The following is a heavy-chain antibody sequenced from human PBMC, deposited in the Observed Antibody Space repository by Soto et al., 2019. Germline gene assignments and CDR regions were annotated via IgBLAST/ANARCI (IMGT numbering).Heavy chain of an antibody. J-gene: IGHJ4*02. D-gene: IGHD2-21*02. CDR3: ARSIVVVTALDY. V-gene: IGHV1-3*01. CDR1: GYTCTSWG. Sequence: GASVRVSDRASGYTCTSWGMHWVRQAPGQRLEWMGWINAGNGNTKYSQKFQGRVTITRDTSASTAYMELSSLRSEDTAVYYCARSIVVVTALDYWGQGTLVTVSS. CDR2: INAGNGNT.